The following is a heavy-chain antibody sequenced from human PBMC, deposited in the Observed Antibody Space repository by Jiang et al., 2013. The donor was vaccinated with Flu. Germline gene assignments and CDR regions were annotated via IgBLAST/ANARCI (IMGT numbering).Heavy chain of an antibody. J-gene: IGHJ5*02. CDR2: IYYTGTT. CDR1: GGSISGYY. D-gene: IGHD6-13*01. V-gene: IGHV4-59*01. CDR3: ARGRLEAAGAGGWFDP. Sequence: PGLVKHSETLSLTCTVSGGSISGYYWSWIRQPPGKGLGWIGNIYYTGTTNYNPSLKSRVTISIDTSKNQFSLRLSSMTAADTAVYYCARGRLEAAGAGGWFDPWGQGTLVTVSS.